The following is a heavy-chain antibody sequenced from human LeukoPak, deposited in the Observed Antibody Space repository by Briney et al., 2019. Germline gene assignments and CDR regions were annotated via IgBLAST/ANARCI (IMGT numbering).Heavy chain of an antibody. J-gene: IGHJ5*02. CDR1: GASISGYY. CDR3: ARNYDSSGYYSS. V-gene: IGHV4-4*07. Sequence: SETLSLTCSVSGASISGYYWSWIRQPAGKGLEWVGRIYISGSNNSNPSLKSRVTMAVDMSESQFSLKLSSVTAADTAVYYCARNYDSSGYYSSWGQGTLVTVSS. CDR2: IYISGSN. D-gene: IGHD3-22*01.